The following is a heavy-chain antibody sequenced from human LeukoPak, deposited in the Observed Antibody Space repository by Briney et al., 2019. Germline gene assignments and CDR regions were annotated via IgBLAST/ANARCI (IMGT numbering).Heavy chain of an antibody. CDR2: IYSGGST. J-gene: IGHJ4*02. D-gene: IGHD3-22*01. Sequence: HSGGSLRLSRAASGFTVSSNYMSWVRQAPGKGLEWVSVIYSGGSTYYADSVKGRFTISRDNSKNTLYLQMNSLRAEDTAVYYCSRGYYGDDWGQGTLVTVSS. CDR1: GFTVSSNY. CDR3: SRGYYGDD. V-gene: IGHV3-53*01.